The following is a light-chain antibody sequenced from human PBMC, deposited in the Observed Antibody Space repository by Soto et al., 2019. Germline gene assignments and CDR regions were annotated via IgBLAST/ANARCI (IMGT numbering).Light chain of an antibody. CDR2: GAS. Sequence: ERVMTQSPGTLSLSPGETVTLPCRASQSIYNRYLAWFQQKPGQAPRLLIFGASSRAIGIPDRFSGGGSGTDFTLRISRLEPEDSAVYYCQQYGSSPTFGGGTKVDIK. CDR1: QSIYNRY. CDR3: QQYGSSPT. J-gene: IGKJ4*01. V-gene: IGKV3-20*01.